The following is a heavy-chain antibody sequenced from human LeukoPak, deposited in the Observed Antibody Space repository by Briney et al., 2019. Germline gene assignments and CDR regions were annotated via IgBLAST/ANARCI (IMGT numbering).Heavy chain of an antibody. Sequence: GASVKVSCKASGYTFTGYYMHWVRQAPGQGLEWMGWINPNSGGTNYAQKFQGRVTMTRDTSISTAYMELSRLRSDDTAVYYCARWGKVNCSSTSCLYYMDVWGKGTTVTVSS. D-gene: IGHD2-2*01. V-gene: IGHV1-2*02. J-gene: IGHJ6*03. CDR2: INPNSGGT. CDR1: GYTFTGYY. CDR3: ARWGKVNCSSTSCLYYMDV.